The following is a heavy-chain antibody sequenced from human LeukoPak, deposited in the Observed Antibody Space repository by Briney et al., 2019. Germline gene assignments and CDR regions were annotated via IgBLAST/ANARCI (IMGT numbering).Heavy chain of an antibody. V-gene: IGHV3-53*01. J-gene: IGHJ4*02. CDR3: ARGPTDSSGYGSL. CDR2: IYSGGST. D-gene: IGHD3-22*01. CDR1: GFTVSSNY. Sequence: GGSLRLSCAASGFTVSSNYMSWLRQAPGKGLEWVSVIYSGGSTYYADSVKGRFTISRDNSKNTLCLQMNSLRAEDTAVYYCARGPTDSSGYGSLWGQGTLVTVSS.